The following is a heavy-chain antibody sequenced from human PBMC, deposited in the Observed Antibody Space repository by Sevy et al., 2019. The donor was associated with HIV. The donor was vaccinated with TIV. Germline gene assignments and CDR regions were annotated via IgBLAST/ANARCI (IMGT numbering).Heavy chain of an antibody. J-gene: IGHJ4*02. Sequence: GGSLRLSCAASGFTFSDYYMSWIRQAPGKGLEWVSYISSSGSTIYYADSVKGRFTISRDNAKNSLYLQMNSLRAEDTAVYYCARDNRDTAMVPYFDYWGQRTLVTVSS. CDR3: ARDNRDTAMVPYFDY. V-gene: IGHV3-11*01. D-gene: IGHD5-18*01. CDR2: ISSSGSTI. CDR1: GFTFSDYY.